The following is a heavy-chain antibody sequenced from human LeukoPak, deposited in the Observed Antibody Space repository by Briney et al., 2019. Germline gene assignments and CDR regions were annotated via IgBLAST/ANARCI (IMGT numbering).Heavy chain of an antibody. CDR1: GYSISSGYY. CDR3: ARGTPNNVYSGYDFPTHFDY. V-gene: IGHV4-38-2*02. D-gene: IGHD5-12*01. CDR2: IYYSGST. J-gene: IGHJ4*02. Sequence: NSSETLSLTCSVSGYSISSGYYWGWIRQSPGKGLEWIGSIYYSGSTYYNPSLKSRVTISVDTSKNQFSLKLSSVTAADTAVYYCARGTPNNVYSGYDFPTHFDYWGQGTLVTVSS.